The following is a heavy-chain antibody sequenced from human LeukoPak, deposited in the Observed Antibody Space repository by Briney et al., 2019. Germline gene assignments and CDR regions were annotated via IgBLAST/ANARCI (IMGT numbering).Heavy chain of an antibody. CDR3: AKDHLYCSGGSCYGDY. V-gene: IGHV3-23*01. D-gene: IGHD2-15*01. Sequence: PGGSLRLSCAASGFTFNSYAMGWVRQAPGKGLEWVSAISTSGGSTYYADSVKGRFTISRDNSRNTLYLQMNSLRAEDTAVYYCAKDHLYCSGGSCYGDYRGQGTLVTVSS. CDR1: GFTFNSYA. CDR2: ISTSGGST. J-gene: IGHJ4*02.